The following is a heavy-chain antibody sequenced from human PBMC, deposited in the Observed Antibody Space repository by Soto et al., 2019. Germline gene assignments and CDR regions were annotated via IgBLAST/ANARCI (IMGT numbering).Heavy chain of an antibody. CDR2: ISVYNGHT. CDR3: ARADGFNTGYFFDY. CDR1: GYSFTGYG. D-gene: IGHD4-17*01. V-gene: IGHV1-18*01. Sequence: ASVTVSCKASGYSFTGYGISWMRQAPGQGLEWMAWISVYNGHTKHAQNLQGRVTLTTDTSTSTAYMELSSLRSDDTAVYYCARADGFNTGYFFDYWGQGTPVTVS. J-gene: IGHJ4*02.